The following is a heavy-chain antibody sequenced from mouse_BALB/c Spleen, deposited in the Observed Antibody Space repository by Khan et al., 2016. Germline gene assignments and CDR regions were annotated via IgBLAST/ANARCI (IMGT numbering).Heavy chain of an antibody. J-gene: IGHJ3*01. D-gene: IGHD2-3*01. CDR1: GYTFTDHA. V-gene: IGHV1S53*02. CDR3: KGYYEAY. CDR2: ISPGTGDI. Sequence: QVQLKQSDAELVKPGASVKISCKASGYTFTDHAIHWVKQKPEQGLEWIGYISPGTGDIKYNEKFKGKATLTADKSSSTAYMQLNSLTSEDSAVYFCKGYYEAYWGQGTLVTVSA.